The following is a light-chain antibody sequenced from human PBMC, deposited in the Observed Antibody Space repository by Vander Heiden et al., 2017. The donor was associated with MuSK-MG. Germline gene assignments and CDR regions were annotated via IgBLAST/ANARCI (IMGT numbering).Light chain of an antibody. CDR1: SSDVGGYNY. CDR2: DVS. V-gene: IGLV2-14*01. J-gene: IGLJ2*01. Sequence: QSALTQPASVSGSPGQSITISCTGTSSDVGGYNYVSWYQQHPGKAPKLMIYDVSKRPSGVSNRFSGSKSGTTASLTISGLQAEDEADYYCSSYTSSSTVVFGGGTKLTVL. CDR3: SSYTSSSTVV.